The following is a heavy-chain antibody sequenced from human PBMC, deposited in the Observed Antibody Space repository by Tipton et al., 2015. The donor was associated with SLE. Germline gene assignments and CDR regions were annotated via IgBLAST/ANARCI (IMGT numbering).Heavy chain of an antibody. Sequence: TLSLTCTVSGGSISSYYWSWIRQPPGKGLEWIGYIYYSGSTNYNPSLNSRVTISVDTSKNQFSLKLSSVTAADTAVYYCARGGIAVAGTRTYFDYWGQGTLVTVSS. J-gene: IGHJ4*02. V-gene: IGHV4-59*01. CDR2: IYYSGST. D-gene: IGHD6-19*01. CDR3: ARGGIAVAGTRTYFDY. CDR1: GGSISSYY.